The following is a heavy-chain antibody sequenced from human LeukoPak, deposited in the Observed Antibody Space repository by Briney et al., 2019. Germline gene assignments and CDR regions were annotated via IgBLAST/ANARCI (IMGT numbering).Heavy chain of an antibody. J-gene: IGHJ6*02. D-gene: IGHD3-3*01. CDR2: IYYSGST. V-gene: IGHV4-59*08. CDR1: GDSISSYY. Sequence: PSETLSLTCTVSGDSISSYYWSWIRQPPGKGLEWNGYIYYSGSTNYNPSLKSRVTISVDTSKNQFSLKLSSVTAADTAVCYCARHLPYYDFWSGSTPYYYYGMDVWGQGTTVTVSS. CDR3: ARHLPYYDFWSGSTPYYYYGMDV.